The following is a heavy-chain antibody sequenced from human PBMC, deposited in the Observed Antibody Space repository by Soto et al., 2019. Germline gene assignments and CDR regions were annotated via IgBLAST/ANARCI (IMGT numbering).Heavy chain of an antibody. CDR3: AKGISGYEGAFDI. CDR1: GFTFSSYG. D-gene: IGHD5-12*01. Sequence: QVQLVESGGGVVQPGRSLRLSCAASGFTFSSYGMHWVRQAPGKGLEWVAVIWYDGSNKYYADSVKGRFTISRDNSKNTLYLQMNSLRADDTAVYHCAKGISGYEGAFDIWGQGTMVTVSS. J-gene: IGHJ3*02. CDR2: IWYDGSNK. V-gene: IGHV3-33*06.